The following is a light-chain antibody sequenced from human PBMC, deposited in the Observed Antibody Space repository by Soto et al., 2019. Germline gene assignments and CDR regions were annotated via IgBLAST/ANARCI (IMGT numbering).Light chain of an antibody. CDR1: QSISSY. J-gene: IGKJ3*01. CDR3: QQSYSFIFT. CDR2: AAS. Sequence: DIQMTQSPSSLSASVGDRVTITCRASQSISSYLYWYQQKPGKAPKLLIYAASSLQSGVPSRFSGSGSGTDFTLTISSLQPEDFATYYCQQSYSFIFTFGPGTKVDIK. V-gene: IGKV1-39*01.